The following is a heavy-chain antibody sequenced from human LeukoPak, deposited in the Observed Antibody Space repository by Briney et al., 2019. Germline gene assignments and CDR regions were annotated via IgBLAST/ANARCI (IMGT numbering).Heavy chain of an antibody. CDR3: AKASTRSFTSGYYGDAFDI. D-gene: IGHD3-22*01. V-gene: IGHV3-9*03. CDR2: ISWNSGTI. CDR1: GFTFDDYA. Sequence: GGSLRLSCAASGFTFDDYAMHWVRQAPGKGLEWVSGISWNSGTIAYADSVKGRFTISRDNAKNSLCLQMNSLRAEDMALYYCAKASTRSFTSGYYGDAFDIWGQGTMVSVSS. J-gene: IGHJ3*02.